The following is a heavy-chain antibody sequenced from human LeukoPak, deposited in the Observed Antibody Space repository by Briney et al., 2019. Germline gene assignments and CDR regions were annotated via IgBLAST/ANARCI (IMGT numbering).Heavy chain of an antibody. J-gene: IGHJ4*02. CDR1: GFTFSSYA. D-gene: IGHD6-19*01. V-gene: IGHV3-23*01. CDR3: AKHSSGWYYFDY. Sequence: PGGSLRLSCAASGFTFSSYAMSWVRQAPGKGLEWVSGISGSGGTTSYADSVKGRFSIFRDNSKNTLYLQMNSLRAEDAAVYFCAKHSSGWYYFDYWGQGTLVTVSS. CDR2: ISGSGGTT.